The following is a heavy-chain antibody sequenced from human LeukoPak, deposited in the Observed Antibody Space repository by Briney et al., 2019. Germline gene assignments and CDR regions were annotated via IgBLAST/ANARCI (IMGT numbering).Heavy chain of an antibody. CDR1: GYTFTTYY. CDR3: ARNVGSGLDY. D-gene: IGHD3-10*01. V-gene: IGHV1-46*03. CDR2: INPSGGST. Sequence: ASVKVSCKASGYTFTTYYIHWVRQAPGQGLDWMGFINPSGGSTTYAQKFQDRVTMTRDTSTSTVYMELSSLRSEDTAVYYCARNVGSGLDYWGQGTLVTVSS. J-gene: IGHJ4*02.